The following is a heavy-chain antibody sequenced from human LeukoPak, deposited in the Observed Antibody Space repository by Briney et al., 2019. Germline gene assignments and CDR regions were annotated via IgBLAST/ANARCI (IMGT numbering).Heavy chain of an antibody. J-gene: IGHJ4*02. CDR2: IYSGGST. V-gene: IGHV3-53*01. Sequence: GGSLRLSCAASGFTFSSNYMSWVRQAPGKGLEWVSVIYSGGSTYYADSVKGRFTISRDNSKNTLYLQMNSLRAEDTAVYYCARDAGSSWTFDYWGQGTLVTVSS. D-gene: IGHD6-13*01. CDR1: GFTFSSNY. CDR3: ARDAGSSWTFDY.